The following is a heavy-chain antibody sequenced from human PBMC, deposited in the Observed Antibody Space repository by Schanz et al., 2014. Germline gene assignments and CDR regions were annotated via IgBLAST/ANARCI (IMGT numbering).Heavy chain of an antibody. Sequence: QVQLQQWGAGLLKPSETLSLTCAVYGGSFSGYYWSWIRQPPGKGLEWIGFISYSGSTYYNPSLKSRVTISVDRSKNQFSLNLSSATAADTAVYYCARDRGHGDLPGDIWGQGTMVTVSS. V-gene: IGHV4-34*11. D-gene: IGHD4-17*01. CDR3: ARDRGHGDLPGDI. J-gene: IGHJ3*02. CDR2: ISYSGST. CDR1: GGSFSGYY.